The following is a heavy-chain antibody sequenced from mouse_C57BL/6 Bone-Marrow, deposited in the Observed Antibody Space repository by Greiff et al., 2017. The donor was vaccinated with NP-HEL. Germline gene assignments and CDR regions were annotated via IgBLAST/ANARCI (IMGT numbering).Heavy chain of an antibody. Sequence: EVKLQESGGGLVKPGGSLKLSCAASGFTFSDYGMHWVRQAPEKGLEWVAYISSGSSTIYYADTVKGRFTISRDNAKNTLFLQMTSLRSEDTAMYYCARKVLTGTDYWGQGTTLTVSS. J-gene: IGHJ2*01. CDR3: ARKVLTGTDY. CDR1: GFTFSDYG. V-gene: IGHV5-17*01. CDR2: ISSGSSTI. D-gene: IGHD4-1*01.